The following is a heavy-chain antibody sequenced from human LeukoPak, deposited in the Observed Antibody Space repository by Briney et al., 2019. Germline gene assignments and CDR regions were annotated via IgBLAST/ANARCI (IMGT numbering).Heavy chain of an antibody. D-gene: IGHD6-13*01. CDR3: VRDLVAAAGRPLGY. CDR2: INAGNGNT. Sequence: ASVKVSCKASGYTFTSYAMHWVRQAPGQRLEWMGWINAGNGNTKYSQKFQGRVTITRDTSASTAYMGLSSLRSEDTAVYYCVRDLVAAAGRPLGYWGQGTLVTVSS. CDR1: GYTFTSYA. J-gene: IGHJ4*02. V-gene: IGHV1-3*01.